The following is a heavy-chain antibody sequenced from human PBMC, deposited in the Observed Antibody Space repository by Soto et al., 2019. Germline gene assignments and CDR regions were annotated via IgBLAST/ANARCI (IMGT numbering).Heavy chain of an antibody. CDR2: ISGSGGST. CDR1: GFTFSSYA. J-gene: IGHJ4*02. CDR3: AKGRYHSSGYYVY. D-gene: IGHD3-22*01. Sequence: PGGSLRLSCAASGFTFSSYAMSWVRQAPGKGLEWVSAISGSGGSTYYAGSVKGRLTISRDNAKNTLYLQMDSLRAEDTAVYYCAKGRYHSSGYYVYWGQGPLLTV. V-gene: IGHV3-23*01.